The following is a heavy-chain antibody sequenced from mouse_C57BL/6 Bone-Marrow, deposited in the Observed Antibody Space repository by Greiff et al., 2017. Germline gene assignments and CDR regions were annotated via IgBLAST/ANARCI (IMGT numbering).Heavy chain of an antibody. V-gene: IGHV1-81*01. Sequence: VQLQESGAELARPGASVKLSCKASGYTFTSYGISWVKQRTGQGLEWIGEIYPRSGNTYYNEKFKGKATLTADKSSSTAYMELRSLTSEDSAVYFCARSWVYSMDYWGQGTSVTVSS. CDR3: ARSWVYSMDY. CDR2: IYPRSGNT. CDR1: GYTFTSYG. J-gene: IGHJ4*01. D-gene: IGHD4-1*01.